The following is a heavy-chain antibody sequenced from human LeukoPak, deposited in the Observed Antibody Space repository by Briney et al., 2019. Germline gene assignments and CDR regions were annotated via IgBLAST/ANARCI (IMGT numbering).Heavy chain of an antibody. CDR1: GLTLSSHW. J-gene: IGHJ4*02. D-gene: IGHD2-21*01. V-gene: IGHV3-7*03. CDR2: IKQEGSHT. CDR3: ARDPGGAYAEHFDY. Sequence: GGSLRLSCAPSGLTLSSHWMSWVRQPRGEWRECVAYIKQEGSHTYYVDSVKGRFTISRDNAKDSLYLQMNSLRAEDTALYYCARDPGGAYAEHFDYWGQGTLVTVSS.